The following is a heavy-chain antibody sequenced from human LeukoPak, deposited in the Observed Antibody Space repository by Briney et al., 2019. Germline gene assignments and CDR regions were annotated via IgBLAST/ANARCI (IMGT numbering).Heavy chain of an antibody. CDR1: GGSISSGGYY. CDR3: ASGESGSYYASFDY. D-gene: IGHD1-26*01. V-gene: IGHV4-30-2*01. CDR2: IYHSGNT. J-gene: IGHJ4*02. Sequence: PSQTLSLTCTVSGGSISSGGYYWSWIRQPPGKGLEWIGYIYHSGNTYYNPSLKSRVTISVDTSKNHFSLKLSSVTAADTAVYYCASGESGSYYASFDYWGQGTLVTVSS.